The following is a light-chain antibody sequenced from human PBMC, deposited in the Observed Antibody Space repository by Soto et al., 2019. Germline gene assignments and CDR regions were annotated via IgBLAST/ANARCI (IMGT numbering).Light chain of an antibody. J-gene: IGKJ1*01. CDR2: RAS. Sequence: EIVLTQSPVTLSVSPGERATLSCRASQSVSASYIAWYQQKPGLALKLLMFRASSRATGIPDRFSGSGSGTDFTLTITRLEPEDSAVYYCHHYGYSSSTFGQGTKVDIK. CDR3: HHYGYSSST. V-gene: IGKV3-20*01. CDR1: QSVSASY.